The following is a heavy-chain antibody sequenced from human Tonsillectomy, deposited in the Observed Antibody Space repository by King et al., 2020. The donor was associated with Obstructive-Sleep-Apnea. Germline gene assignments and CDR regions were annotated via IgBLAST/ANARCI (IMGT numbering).Heavy chain of an antibody. CDR3: ARQVVPTAWGFFYFDS. CDR1: GYSFTNYW. CDR2: IHPGDSDT. Sequence: QLMQSGAEVKKPGESLKISCKASGYSFTNYWIAWVRQMPGKGLEWMGIIHPGDSDTRYSPSFEGQVTISADKSISTAYLQWSSLKVSDTAMYYCARQVVPTAWGFFYFDSWGQGTLVTVSS. V-gene: IGHV5-51*01. J-gene: IGHJ4*02. D-gene: IGHD2-2*01.